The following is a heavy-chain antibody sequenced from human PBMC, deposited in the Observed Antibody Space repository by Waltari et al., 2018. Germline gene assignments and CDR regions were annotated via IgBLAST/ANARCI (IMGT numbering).Heavy chain of an antibody. Sequence: QVQLQESGPGLVKPSGTLSLTCTVSGGFISSSDWWSWVRQPPGKGLEWIGEIYRSGSTNYNPSLKSRVTISVDTSKNQFSLKLSSVTAADTAVYYCARNGIAVAGTEDYWGQGTLVTVSS. CDR3: ARNGIAVAGTEDY. V-gene: IGHV4-4*02. J-gene: IGHJ4*02. D-gene: IGHD6-19*01. CDR2: IYRSGST. CDR1: GGFISSSDW.